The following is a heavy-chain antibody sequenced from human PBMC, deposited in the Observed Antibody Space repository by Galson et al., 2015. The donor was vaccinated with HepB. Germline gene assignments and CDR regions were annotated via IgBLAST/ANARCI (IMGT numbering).Heavy chain of an antibody. CDR2: IKQDGNEK. Sequence: SLRLSCAASGFTFSSYWMSWVRQAPGKGLEWVANIKQDGNEKYYVDSVKGRFTISRDNAKNSLYLQMNSLRGEDTAVYYCAREDSSYSAGSDYWGQGTLVTVSS. J-gene: IGHJ4*02. D-gene: IGHD2-21*01. CDR3: AREDSSYSAGSDY. V-gene: IGHV3-7*01. CDR1: GFTFSSYW.